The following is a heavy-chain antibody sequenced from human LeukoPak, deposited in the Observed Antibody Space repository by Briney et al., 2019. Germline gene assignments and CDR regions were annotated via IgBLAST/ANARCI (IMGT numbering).Heavy chain of an antibody. V-gene: IGHV3-7*01. CDR3: VRDHVSPGLSNWFDP. CDR2: IKQDGSEK. CDR1: GFTFSNFW. D-gene: IGHD3-16*01. J-gene: IGHJ5*02. Sequence: PGGSLRLSCAASGFTFSNFWMSWVRQAPGKGLEWVANIKQDGSEKYYVDSVEGRFTISRDNAKNSLYLQMNSLRAEDTAVYYCVRDHVSPGLSNWFDPWGQGTLVTVSS.